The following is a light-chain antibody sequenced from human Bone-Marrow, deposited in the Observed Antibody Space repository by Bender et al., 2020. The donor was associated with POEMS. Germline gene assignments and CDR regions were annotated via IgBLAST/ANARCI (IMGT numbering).Light chain of an antibody. CDR2: INN. Sequence: QSALTQPASVSGSPGESVTISCTGTNSDISDSHYVSWYQHRPGMAPKLLIYINNQRPSGVPDRFSGSKSGTSASLAISGLQSEDEADYYCAAWEDSLNGWVFGGGTKLTVL. J-gene: IGLJ3*02. V-gene: IGLV1-44*01. CDR1: NSDISDSHY. CDR3: AAWEDSLNGWV.